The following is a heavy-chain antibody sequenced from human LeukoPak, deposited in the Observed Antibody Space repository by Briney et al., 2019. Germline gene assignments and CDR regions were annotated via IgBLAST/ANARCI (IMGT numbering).Heavy chain of an antibody. CDR2: IYSGGST. D-gene: IGHD6-19*01. V-gene: IGHV3-53*01. J-gene: IGHJ5*02. CDR1: GFTFSDYY. Sequence: GGSLRLSCAASGFTFSDYYMSWVRQAPGKGLEWVSVIYSGGSTYYADSVKGRFTISRDNSKNTLYLQMNSLRAEDTAVYYCARLSSGWYWFDPWGQGTLVTVSS. CDR3: ARLSSGWYWFDP.